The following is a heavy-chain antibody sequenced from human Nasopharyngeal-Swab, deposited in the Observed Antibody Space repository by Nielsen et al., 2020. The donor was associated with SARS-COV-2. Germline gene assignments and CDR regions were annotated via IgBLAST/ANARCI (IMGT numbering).Heavy chain of an antibody. CDR1: GYTFTSYC. CDR2: ISAYNGNT. J-gene: IGHJ4*02. D-gene: IGHD3-16*01. Sequence: ASVKVSCKASGYTFTSYCISWVRQAPGQGLEWMGWISAYNGNTNYAQKLQGRVTMTTDTSTSTAYMELRSLRSDDTAVYYCARDLITFGGVTKLFDYWGQGTLVTVSS. CDR3: ARDLITFGGVTKLFDY. V-gene: IGHV1-18*01.